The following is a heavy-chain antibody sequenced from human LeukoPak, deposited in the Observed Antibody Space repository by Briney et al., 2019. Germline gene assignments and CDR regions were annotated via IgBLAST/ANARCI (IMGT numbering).Heavy chain of an antibody. CDR1: GFTFSSYA. CDR3: AKNLDSSTWYRFDP. Sequence: GGSLRLSSAASGFTFSSYAMSCVRQAPGKGLEWVSGISGSGDSTYYADSVKGRFTISRDNSKNTLYLQMNSLRAEDTAVYYCAKNLDSSTWYRFDPWGQGTLVTVSS. J-gene: IGHJ5*02. CDR2: ISGSGDST. D-gene: IGHD6-13*01. V-gene: IGHV3-23*01.